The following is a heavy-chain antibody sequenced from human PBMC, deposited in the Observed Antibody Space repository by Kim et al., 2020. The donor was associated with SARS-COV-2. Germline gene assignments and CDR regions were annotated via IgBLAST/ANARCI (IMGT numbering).Heavy chain of an antibody. CDR3: ARDLYYDFWSGYSPTFDY. V-gene: IGHV3-48*02. J-gene: IGHJ4*02. D-gene: IGHD3-3*01. Sequence: KGRFTISRDNAKISLYLQMNSLRDEETAVYYCARDLYYDFWSGYSPTFDYWGQGTLVTVSS.